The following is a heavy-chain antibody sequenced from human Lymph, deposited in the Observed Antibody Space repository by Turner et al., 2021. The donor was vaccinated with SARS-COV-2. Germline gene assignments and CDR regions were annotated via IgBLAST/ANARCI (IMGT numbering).Heavy chain of an antibody. CDR3: GRREWGGSLGNIDY. J-gene: IGHJ4*02. V-gene: IGHV5-51*01. D-gene: IGHD3-3*01. CDR1: GYSFTTYS. CDR2: IYPSDYDT. Sequence: LVQSVASGKKPGESLEGSCRPSGYSFTTYSIGWVGQMPGRGLEWMGIIYPSDYDTSYSASFQGQVTISANKSISTAYLQWSSQKASDTAMYYCGRREWGGSLGNIDYWGQGTLVTVSS.